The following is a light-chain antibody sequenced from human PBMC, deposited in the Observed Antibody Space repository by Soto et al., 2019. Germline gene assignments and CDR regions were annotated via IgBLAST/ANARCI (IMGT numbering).Light chain of an antibody. J-gene: IGKJ1*01. CDR1: QGIRND. CDR3: LQDYNYPWT. V-gene: IGKV1-6*01. Sequence: AIQITQAPSSLSASVGDRVTITCRASQGIRNDLGWYQQKPGKAPKLLIYAASSLQSGVPSRFSGSGSGTDFTLTISSLQPEDFATYYCLQDYNYPWTLGQGTKVDIK. CDR2: AAS.